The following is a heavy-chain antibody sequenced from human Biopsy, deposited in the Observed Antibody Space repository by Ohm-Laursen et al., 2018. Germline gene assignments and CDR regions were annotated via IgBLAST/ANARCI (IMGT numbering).Heavy chain of an antibody. CDR3: ARDRYYGSESYYSHYNMDV. CDR1: GFSFSSYG. V-gene: IGHV3-33*08. J-gene: IGHJ6*02. CDR2: IWYDGSNK. Sequence: SLRPSCSASGFSFSSYGMHWVRQAPGKGLEWVAVIWYDGSNKYSADSVKGRFSISRDNSKNTVYLQMNSLRAADTAVYYCARDRYYGSESYYSHYNMDVWGQGTTVSVSS. D-gene: IGHD3-10*01.